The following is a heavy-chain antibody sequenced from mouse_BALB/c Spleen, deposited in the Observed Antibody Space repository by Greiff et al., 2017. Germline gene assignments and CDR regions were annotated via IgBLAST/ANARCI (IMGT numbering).Heavy chain of an antibody. CDR3: ARWVIDRAMDY. V-gene: IGHV1-69*02. D-gene: IGHD3-2*01. Sequence: QVQLQQPGAELVKPGASVKLSCKASGYTFTSYWMHWVKQRPGQGLEWIGEIDPSDSYTNYNQKFKGKATLTVDKSSSTAYMQLSSLTSEDSAVYYCARWVIDRAMDYWGQGTSVTVSA. CDR1: GYTFTSYW. CDR2: IDPSDSYT. J-gene: IGHJ4*01.